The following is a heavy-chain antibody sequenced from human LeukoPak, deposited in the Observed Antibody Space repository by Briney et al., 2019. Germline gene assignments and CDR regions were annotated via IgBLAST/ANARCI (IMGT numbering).Heavy chain of an antibody. J-gene: IGHJ5*02. CDR3: ARDYCSSTSCYYNP. Sequence: GGSLRLSCAASGFTFSRNAMSWVRQAPGKGLEWVSVISGSGGSTYYADSVKGRFTISRDNAKNSLYLQMNSLRAEDTAVYYCARDYCSSTSCYYNPWGQGTLVTVSS. D-gene: IGHD2-2*01. CDR2: ISGSGGST. V-gene: IGHV3-23*01. CDR1: GFTFSRNA.